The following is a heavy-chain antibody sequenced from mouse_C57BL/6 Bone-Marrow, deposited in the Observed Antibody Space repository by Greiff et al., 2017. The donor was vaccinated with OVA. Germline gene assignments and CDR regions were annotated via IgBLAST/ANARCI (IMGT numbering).Heavy chain of an antibody. J-gene: IGHJ1*03. CDR3: ARRGFFYWYFDV. V-gene: IGHV1-81*01. CDR2: SYPRSGNT. CDR1: GYTFTSYG. Sequence: QVQLQQSGAELARPGASVKLSCKASGYTFTSYGISWVKQRTGQGLEWIGESYPRSGNTYYNEKFKGKATLTADKSSSTAYMELRSLTSEDSAVYVCARRGFFYWYFDVWGTGTTVTVSS.